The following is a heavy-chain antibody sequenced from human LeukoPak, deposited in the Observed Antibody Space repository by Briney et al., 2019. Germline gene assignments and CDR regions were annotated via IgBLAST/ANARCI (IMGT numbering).Heavy chain of an antibody. CDR2: IYTSGST. Sequence: SETLSLTCTVSGGSISSGSYYWSWIRQPAGKGLEWIGRIYTSGSTNYNPSLKSRVTISVDTSKNQFSLKLSSVTAADTAVYYCARELLGGRDFWSGYSAYYYYMDVWGKGTTVTVSS. D-gene: IGHD3-3*01. J-gene: IGHJ6*03. CDR3: ARELLGGRDFWSGYSAYYYYMDV. V-gene: IGHV4-61*02. CDR1: GGSISSGSYY.